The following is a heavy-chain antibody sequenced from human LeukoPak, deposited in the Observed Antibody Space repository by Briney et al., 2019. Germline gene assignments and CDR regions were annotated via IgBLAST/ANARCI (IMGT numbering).Heavy chain of an antibody. Sequence: GGSLRLSCAASGLTFSNNAMTWVRHAPGNGLDWVSSISGSGGDTYYADSVQGRFAISRDNSRTTLYLQMNSLRAEDTAIYYCASGFDSVVVGLYNWLDSWGQGTLVTVSS. CDR1: GLTFSNNA. CDR3: ASGFDSVVVGLYNWLDS. D-gene: IGHD2-15*01. V-gene: IGHV3-23*01. J-gene: IGHJ5*01. CDR2: ISGSGGDT.